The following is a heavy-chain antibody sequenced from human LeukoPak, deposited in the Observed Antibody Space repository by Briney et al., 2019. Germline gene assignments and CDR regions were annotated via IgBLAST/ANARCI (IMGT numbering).Heavy chain of an antibody. J-gene: IGHJ4*02. Sequence: ASVKVSCKVSGYTLTELSMHWVRQAPGKGLEWMGGFDPEDGETIYAQKFQGRVTMTRDTSISTAYMELSRLRSDDTAVYYCARMGDGSGSFDYWGQGTLVTVSS. CDR3: ARMGDGSGSFDY. CDR1: GYTLTELS. CDR2: FDPEDGET. D-gene: IGHD3-10*01. V-gene: IGHV1-24*01.